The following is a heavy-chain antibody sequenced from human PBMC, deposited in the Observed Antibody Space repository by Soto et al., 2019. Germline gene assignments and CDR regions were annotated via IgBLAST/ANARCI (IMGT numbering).Heavy chain of an antibody. CDR1: GFTFSRYA. D-gene: IGHD2-2*01. V-gene: IGHV3-30-3*01. J-gene: IGHJ3*02. CDR2: ISYDGSNK. Sequence: QGQLVESGGGVVQPGRSLRLYCAASGFTFSRYAMHWVRQAPGKGLEWVAVISYDGSNKYYADSVKGRFTISRDNSKNTLYLQMNSLRAEDTAVYYCARGPPDIVLVPAAMGAFDIWGQGTMVTVSS. CDR3: ARGPPDIVLVPAAMGAFDI.